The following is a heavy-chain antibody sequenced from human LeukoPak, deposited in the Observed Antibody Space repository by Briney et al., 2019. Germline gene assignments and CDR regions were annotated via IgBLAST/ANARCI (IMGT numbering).Heavy chain of an antibody. D-gene: IGHD5-12*01. Sequence: SETLSLTCAVHGGSFSGYYWSWIRQPPGKGLEWIGEINHSGSTNYNPSLKSRVTISVDTSKNQFSLKLISVTAAETAEYYCARGGYSAYPRYDWFDPWGQGTLVTVSS. J-gene: IGHJ5*02. CDR1: GGSFSGYY. CDR3: ARGGYSAYPRYDWFDP. CDR2: INHSGST. V-gene: IGHV4-34*01.